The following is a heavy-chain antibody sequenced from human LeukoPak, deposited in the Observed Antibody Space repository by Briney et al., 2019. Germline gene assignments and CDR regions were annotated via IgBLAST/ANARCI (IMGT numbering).Heavy chain of an antibody. Sequence: SETLSLTCTVSGGSISSYYWSWIRQPPGKRLDWIGDIYYSGSTNYNPSLKSRVTMSVDTSKNQFSLKLSSVTAADTAVYYCARSYSSSWYAYYFDYWGQGTLVTVSS. CDR1: GGSISSYY. CDR3: ARSYSSSWYAYYFDY. D-gene: IGHD6-13*01. V-gene: IGHV4-59*08. CDR2: IYYSGST. J-gene: IGHJ4*02.